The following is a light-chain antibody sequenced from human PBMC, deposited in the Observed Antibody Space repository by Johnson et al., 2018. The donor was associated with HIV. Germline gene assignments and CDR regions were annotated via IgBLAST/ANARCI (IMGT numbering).Light chain of an antibody. V-gene: IGLV1-51*01. CDR3: GTWDSSLSAGRV. Sequence: QSVLTQPPSVSAAPGQKVTISCSGSSSNIGNNYVSWYQQLPGTAPKLLIYDNNKRPSGIPDRFSGSKSGTSATLGITGLQTGDAADYYCGTWDSSLSAGRVFGTGTQVTVL. J-gene: IGLJ1*01. CDR2: DNN. CDR1: SSNIGNNY.